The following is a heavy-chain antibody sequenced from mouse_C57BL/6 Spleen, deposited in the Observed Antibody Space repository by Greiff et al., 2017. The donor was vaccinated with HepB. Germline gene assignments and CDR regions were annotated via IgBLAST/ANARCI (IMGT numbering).Heavy chain of an antibody. V-gene: IGHV1-80*01. CDR2: IYPGDGDT. CDR3: ARNGFYYGSSNPYYYAMDY. Sequence: QVQLQQSGAELVKPGASVKISCKASGYAFSSYWMNWVKQRPGKGLEWIGQIYPGDGDTNYNGKFKGKATLTADKSSSTAYMQLSSLTSEDSAVYFCARNGFYYGSSNPYYYAMDYWGQGTSVTVSS. J-gene: IGHJ4*01. D-gene: IGHD1-1*01. CDR1: GYAFSSYW.